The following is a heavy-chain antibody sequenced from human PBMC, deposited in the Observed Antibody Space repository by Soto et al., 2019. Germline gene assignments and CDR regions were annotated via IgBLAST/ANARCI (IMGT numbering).Heavy chain of an antibody. D-gene: IGHD1-7*01. Sequence: SVKVSCKASGGTFSSYTISWVRQAPGQGLEWMGRIIPILGIANYAQKFQGRVTITADKSTSTAYMELSSLRSEDTAVYYCASGAELVXFDYWAQRTLVTVSS. CDR1: GGTFSSYT. J-gene: IGHJ4*02. CDR2: IIPILGIA. CDR3: ASGAELVXFDY. V-gene: IGHV1-69*02.